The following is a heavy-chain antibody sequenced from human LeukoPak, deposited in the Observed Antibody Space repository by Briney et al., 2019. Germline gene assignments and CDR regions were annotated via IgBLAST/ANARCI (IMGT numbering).Heavy chain of an antibody. CDR2: IRSKTNSYAT. Sequence: GGSLKLSCAASGFIFSDSAIQWVRQASGKGLEWVGRIRSKTNSYATAYGASVKGRFTFSRDGSKNTAYLQMNSLKIEDTAVYYCTGGNDYWGQGTLVTVSS. CDR1: GFIFSDSA. V-gene: IGHV3-73*01. J-gene: IGHJ4*02. D-gene: IGHD4-23*01. CDR3: TGGNDY.